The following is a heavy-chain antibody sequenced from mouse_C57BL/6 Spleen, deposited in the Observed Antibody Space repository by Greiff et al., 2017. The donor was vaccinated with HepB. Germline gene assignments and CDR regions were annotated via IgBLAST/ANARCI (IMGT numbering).Heavy chain of an antibody. Sequence: VQLQQSGPGLVQPSQSLSITCTVSGFSLTSYGVHWVRQSPGKGLEWLGVIWSGGSTDYNAAFISRLSISKDNSKSQVFFKMNSLQADDTAIYYCAGGYYGKRGYFDVWGTGTTVTVSS. D-gene: IGHD2-1*01. CDR1: GFSLTSYG. J-gene: IGHJ1*03. V-gene: IGHV2-2*01. CDR2: IWSGGST. CDR3: AGGYYGKRGYFDV.